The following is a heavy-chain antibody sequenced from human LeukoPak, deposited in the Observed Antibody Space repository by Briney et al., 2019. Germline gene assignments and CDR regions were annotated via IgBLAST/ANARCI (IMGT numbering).Heavy chain of an antibody. D-gene: IGHD6-19*01. V-gene: IGHV3-21*01. J-gene: IGHJ3*02. CDR3: ARSVWAVAGMPVGATSAFDI. Sequence: GGSLRLSCAASGFTFSSYSMNWVRQAPGKGLEWVSSISSSSSYIYYADSVKGRFTISRDNAKNSLYLQMNSLRAEDTAVYYCARSVWAVAGMPVGATSAFDIWGQGTMVTVSS. CDR1: GFTFSSYS. CDR2: ISSSSSYI.